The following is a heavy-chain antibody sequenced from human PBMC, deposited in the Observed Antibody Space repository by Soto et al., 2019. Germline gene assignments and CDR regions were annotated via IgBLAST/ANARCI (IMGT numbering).Heavy chain of an antibody. V-gene: IGHV3-48*02. CDR2: ISRSSTGI. CDR3: ARAVTWGLDV. Sequence: EVQLVESGGGLVQPGGSLRLSCAASGFTFSLYSMSWVRQAPGKGLEWVSYISRSSTGIHYADSVKGRFTISRDDVTNSKHLQRNSLRDGDTAVYYWARAVTWGLDVWGQGTTVSISS. J-gene: IGHJ6*01. D-gene: IGHD3-10*01. CDR1: GFTFSLYS.